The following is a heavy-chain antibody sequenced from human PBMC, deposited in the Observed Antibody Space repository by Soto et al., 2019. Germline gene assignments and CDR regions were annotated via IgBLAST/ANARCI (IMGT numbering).Heavy chain of an antibody. CDR3: ARHKGYCSNISCYGMDV. CDR2: IYPGDSDT. D-gene: IGHD2-15*01. Sequence: PGESLKLSCQGSGYSFTSYWIVWVRQIPGKGLEWMGTIYPGDSDTRYSPSFQGQVTISADKSISTAYLQWNSLKASDTAMYFCARHKGYCSNISCYGMDVWGQGATVTVSS. V-gene: IGHV5-51*01. CDR1: GYSFTSYW. J-gene: IGHJ6*02.